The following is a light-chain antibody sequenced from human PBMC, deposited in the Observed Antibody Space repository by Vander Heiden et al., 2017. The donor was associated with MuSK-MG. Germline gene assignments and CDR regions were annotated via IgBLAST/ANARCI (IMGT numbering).Light chain of an antibody. CDR3: ITSASYGGVV. Sequence: GSPKKSVTISCTGASSDVGGYNVVSWYQQHPTKAPNLMIYGVSKRPSGVPDRFSVFYTRNTAYVTDGGLQSGRELVRSLITSASYGGVVFGGGTKLTVL. CDR2: GVS. CDR1: SSDVGGYNV. J-gene: IGLJ2*01. V-gene: IGLV2-8*01.